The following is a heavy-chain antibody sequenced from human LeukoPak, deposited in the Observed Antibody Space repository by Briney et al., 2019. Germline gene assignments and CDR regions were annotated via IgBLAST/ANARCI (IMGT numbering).Heavy chain of an antibody. CDR3: ARIYGSNGGAFDI. V-gene: IGHV1-2*02. CDR2: INPNSGGT. CDR1: GYTFTDYY. Sequence: ASVKVSCKASGYTFTDYYMHWVRQAPGQGLEWMGWINPNSGGTNYAQKFQGRVTMTSDTSISTAYMEMSRLRSDDTTVYYCARIYGSNGGAFDIWGQGTMVTVSS. D-gene: IGHD4-23*01. J-gene: IGHJ3*02.